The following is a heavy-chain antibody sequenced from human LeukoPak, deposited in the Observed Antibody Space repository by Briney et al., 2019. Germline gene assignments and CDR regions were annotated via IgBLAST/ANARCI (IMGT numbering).Heavy chain of an antibody. D-gene: IGHD6-13*01. V-gene: IGHV3-7*01. CDR3: ARGVSDS. J-gene: IGHJ4*02. Sequence: GGSLRLSCAVSGITLSNYGMSWVRQAPGKGLQWVAYINQDGSERYYVDSVKGRFTISRDNAKNSLYLQMNSLGAEDTAMYYCARGVSDSWGQGTLVTVSS. CDR2: INQDGSER. CDR1: GITLSNYG.